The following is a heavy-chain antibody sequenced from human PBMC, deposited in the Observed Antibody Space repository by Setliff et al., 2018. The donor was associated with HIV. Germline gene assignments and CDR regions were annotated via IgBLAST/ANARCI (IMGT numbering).Heavy chain of an antibody. V-gene: IGHV4-59*08. CDR3: ARYRGHFDY. CDR2: IYYSGST. CDR1: GGSISSYY. D-gene: IGHD3-16*01. Sequence: SETLSLTCTVSGGSISSYYWSWIRQPPGKGLEWIGYIYYSGSTKYNPSLKSRVTISVDTSKNQFSLKLSSVTAADTAVFYCARYRGHFDYWGQGTLVTV. J-gene: IGHJ4*02.